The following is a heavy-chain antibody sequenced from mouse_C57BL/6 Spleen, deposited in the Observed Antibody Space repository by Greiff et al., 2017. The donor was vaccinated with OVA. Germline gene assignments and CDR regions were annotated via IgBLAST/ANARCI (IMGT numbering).Heavy chain of an antibody. Sequence: VKLVESGAELARPGASVKLSCKASGYTFTSYGISWVKQRTGQGLEWIGEIYPRSGNTYYNEKFKGKATLTADKSSSTAYMELRSLTSEDSAVYFCARSELRDYAMDYWGQGTSVTVSS. CDR1: GYTFTSYG. D-gene: IGHD1-1*01. V-gene: IGHV1-81*01. CDR2: IYPRSGNT. CDR3: ARSELRDYAMDY. J-gene: IGHJ4*01.